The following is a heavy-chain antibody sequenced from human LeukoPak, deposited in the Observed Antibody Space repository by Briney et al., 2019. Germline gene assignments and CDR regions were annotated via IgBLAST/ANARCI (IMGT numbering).Heavy chain of an antibody. CDR1: GFTFSDYY. D-gene: IGHD2-15*01. V-gene: IGHV3-11*04. CDR2: ISSSGSTI. CDR3: AREGYCSGGSCYQGHFEY. Sequence: PGGSLRLSCAASGFTFSDYYMSWIRQAPGKGLEWVSYISSSGSTIYYADSVKGRFTISRDNAKNSLYLQMNSLRAEDTAVYYCAREGYCSGGSCYQGHFEYWGQGTLVTVSS. J-gene: IGHJ4*02.